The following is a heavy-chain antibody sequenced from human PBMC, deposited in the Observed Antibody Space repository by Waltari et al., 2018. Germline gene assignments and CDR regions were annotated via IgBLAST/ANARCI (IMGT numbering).Heavy chain of an antibody. CDR1: GYSISSGYY. Sequence: QVQLQESGPGLVKPSETLSLTCAVSGYSISSGYYWGWIRQPPGKGLEWIGSIYHSGRTYYNPALKSRVTISVDTSKNQFSLKLSSVTAADTAVYYCAILSGSYHFDYWGQGTLVTVSS. V-gene: IGHV4-38-2*01. J-gene: IGHJ4*02. CDR2: IYHSGRT. CDR3: AILSGSYHFDY. D-gene: IGHD1-26*01.